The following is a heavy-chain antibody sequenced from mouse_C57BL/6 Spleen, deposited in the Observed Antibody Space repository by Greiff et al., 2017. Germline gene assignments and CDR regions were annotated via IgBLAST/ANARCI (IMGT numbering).Heavy chain of an antibody. CDR3: ASNHLYAMDY. Sequence: EVKVVASGGGLVKPGGSLKLSCAASGFTFSDYGMHWVRQAPEKGLEWVAYISSGSSTIYYADTVKGRFTISRDNAKNTLFLQMTSLRSEDTAMYYCASNHLYAMDYWGQGTSVTVSS. CDR2: ISSGSSTI. CDR1: GFTFSDYG. V-gene: IGHV5-17*01. J-gene: IGHJ4*01.